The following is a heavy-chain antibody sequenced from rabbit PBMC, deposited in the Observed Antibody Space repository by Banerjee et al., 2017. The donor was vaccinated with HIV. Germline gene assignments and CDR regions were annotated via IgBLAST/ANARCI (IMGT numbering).Heavy chain of an antibody. CDR1: GFSFSSSYY. CDR3: ARRGSDWGDDL. CDR2: INAGSGGT. V-gene: IGHV1S40*01. J-gene: IGHJ3*01. Sequence: QSLEESGGDLVKPGASLTLTCTASGFSFSSSYYMCWVRQAPGKGLEWIGYINAGSGGTYYASWAKGRFTISKTSSTTVTLQMTSLTAADTATYFCARRGSDWGDDLWGQGTLVTVS. D-gene: IGHD4-1*01.